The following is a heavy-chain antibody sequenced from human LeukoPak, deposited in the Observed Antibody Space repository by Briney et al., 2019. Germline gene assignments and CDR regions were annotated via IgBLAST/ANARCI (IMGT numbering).Heavy chain of an antibody. J-gene: IGHJ5*02. D-gene: IGHD3-10*01. V-gene: IGHV3-23*01. Sequence: GGSLRLSCAASGFTFSSYGMSWVRQAPGKGLEWVSAISGSGGSTYYADPVKGRSTISKDHSKNTLYLQMDSLRAEDTAMYYCAKDLLRDLWFGESWGQGTLVTVSS. CDR3: AKDLLRDLWFGES. CDR1: GFTFSSYG. CDR2: ISGSGGST.